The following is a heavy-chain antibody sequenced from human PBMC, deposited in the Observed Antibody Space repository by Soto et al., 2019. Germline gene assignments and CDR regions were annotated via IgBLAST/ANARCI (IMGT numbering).Heavy chain of an antibody. Sequence: PGGSLRLSCAASGLPFSSYSMNWVRRAPGKGLEWVSSISSSSSYIYYADSVKGRFTISRDNAKNSLYLQMNSLRAEDTAVYYCARLEFDSSGSMAQNAFDIWGQGTMVTVSS. V-gene: IGHV3-21*01. CDR3: ARLEFDSSGSMAQNAFDI. CDR1: GLPFSSYS. CDR2: ISSSSSYI. J-gene: IGHJ3*02. D-gene: IGHD3-22*01.